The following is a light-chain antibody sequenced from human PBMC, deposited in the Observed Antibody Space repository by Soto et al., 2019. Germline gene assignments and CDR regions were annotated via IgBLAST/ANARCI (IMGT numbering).Light chain of an antibody. CDR1: TSDIGTYSY. V-gene: IGLV2-14*01. Sequence: QSALTQPASVSGSPGQSITISCTGTTSDIGTYSYVSWYQQHAGKAPKLIIYEVSHRPSGVSNRFSGSKSGNTASLTISGLQAEDETDYYCNSFTSSSTYVFGTGTKVTVL. J-gene: IGLJ1*01. CDR3: NSFTSSSTYV. CDR2: EVS.